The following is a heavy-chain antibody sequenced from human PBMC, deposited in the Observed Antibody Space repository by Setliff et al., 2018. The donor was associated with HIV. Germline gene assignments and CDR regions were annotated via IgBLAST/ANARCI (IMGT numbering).Heavy chain of an antibody. CDR3: ARGERYSSSWYEGDNGFDP. J-gene: IGHJ5*02. CDR1: GGSISSGGYY. CDR2: IYYSGST. D-gene: IGHD6-13*01. V-gene: IGHV4-31*03. Sequence: SETLSLTCTVSGGSISSGGYYWSWIRQHPGKGLEWIGYIYYSGSTNYNPSLKRRVTISADTSKNQFSLKLTSVAAADTAVYYCARGERYSSSWYEGDNGFDPWGQGTLVTVSS.